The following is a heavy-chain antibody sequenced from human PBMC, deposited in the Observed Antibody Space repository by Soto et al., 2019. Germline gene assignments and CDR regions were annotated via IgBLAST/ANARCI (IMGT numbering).Heavy chain of an antibody. CDR1: GYSFTDYK. CDR2: VDPNGGGS. J-gene: IGHJ3*02. V-gene: IGHV1-2*04. D-gene: IGHD4-17*01. CDR3: ATWVDYGDFEGFDI. Sequence: GASVKVSCKTSGYSFTDYKLHWVRQAPGQGLEWMGWVDPNGGGSNSAQKFQGSVTMTWDTSITTAYLDLTRLTTNDTATYFCATWVDYGDFEGFDIWG.